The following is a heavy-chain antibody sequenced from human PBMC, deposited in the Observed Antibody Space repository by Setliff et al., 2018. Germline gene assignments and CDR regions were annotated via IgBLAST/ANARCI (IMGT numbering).Heavy chain of an antibody. D-gene: IGHD6-19*01. Sequence: SETLSLTCSVSGGSISSGSDYWTWIRQPAGKGLEWIGHIYTSGSTNYNPSLKSRVTISVDASKNQLSLNLRSVTAADTAVYYCARVISGWYSAHYYDMDVWGKGTTVTVSS. J-gene: IGHJ6*03. CDR3: ARVISGWYSAHYYDMDV. CDR2: IYTSGST. CDR1: GGSISSGSDY. V-gene: IGHV4-61*09.